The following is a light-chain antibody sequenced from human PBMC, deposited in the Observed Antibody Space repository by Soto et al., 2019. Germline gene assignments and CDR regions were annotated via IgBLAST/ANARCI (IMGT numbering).Light chain of an antibody. J-gene: IGKJ5*01. CDR1: QVVSGIQ. Sequence: DIVLTQSPGTLSASPGQRVTVSCRASQVVSGIQLAWYQQKPGQAPRLLIYGASSLASGTPGRLSGRGSGTDSPLTISSLEAEDVAVYICQQYGSLPVTFGQGTRLDI. V-gene: IGKV3-20*01. CDR3: QQYGSLPVT. CDR2: GAS.